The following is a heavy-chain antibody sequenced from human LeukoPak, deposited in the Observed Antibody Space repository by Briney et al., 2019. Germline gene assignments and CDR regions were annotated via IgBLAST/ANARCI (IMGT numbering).Heavy chain of an antibody. J-gene: IGHJ1*01. D-gene: IGHD5-24*01. V-gene: IGHV1-69*13. CDR2: RVPILGPT. Sequence: SVKVSCKASGGSFSSYGISWVRQAPGQGLEWMGGRVPILGPTNLAQKFQGRLTITADESTSTAYMELNGLSVDDTAVYYCAREGPVGTDGFWGQGTLVTVSS. CDR3: AREGPVGTDGF. CDR1: GGSFSSYG.